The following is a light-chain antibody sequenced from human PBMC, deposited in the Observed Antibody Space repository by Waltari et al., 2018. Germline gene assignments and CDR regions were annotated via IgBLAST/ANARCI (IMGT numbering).Light chain of an antibody. CDR3: QQYHGWPLIT. CDR1: QSVSSK. V-gene: IGKV3-15*01. CDR2: GAS. J-gene: IGKJ5*01. Sequence: ETVMTQPATLSVSPGERVTLSCRASQSVSSKLAWYQRKRGQAPRLLIYGASTRVSDVPDRFSGSGSGTEFILTISSLRSEDLAVYFCQQYHGWPLITFGQGTRLEIK.